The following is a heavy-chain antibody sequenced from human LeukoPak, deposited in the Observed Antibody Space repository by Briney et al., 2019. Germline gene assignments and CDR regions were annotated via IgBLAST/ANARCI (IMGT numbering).Heavy chain of an antibody. D-gene: IGHD2-2*01. CDR2: ISGSGGST. Sequence: GGSLRLSCAGSGFTFGPYTMNWVRQAPGKGLEWVSAISGSGGSTYYADSVKGRFTISRDNSKNTLYLQMNSLRAEDTAVYYCAKVYRGYCSSTSCYEFDFWGQGTLVTVSS. CDR1: GFTFGPYT. CDR3: AKVYRGYCSSTSCYEFDF. J-gene: IGHJ4*02. V-gene: IGHV3-23*01.